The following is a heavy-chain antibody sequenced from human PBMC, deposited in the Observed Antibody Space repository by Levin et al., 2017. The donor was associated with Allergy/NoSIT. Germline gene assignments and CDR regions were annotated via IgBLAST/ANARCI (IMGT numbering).Heavy chain of an antibody. CDR2: INTNTGNP. Sequence: ASVKVSCKASGYTFTSYAMNWVRQAPGQGLEWMGWINTNTGNPTYAQGFTGRFVFSLDTSVSTAYLQISSLKAEDTAVYYCARDGDGMGCSGGSCYSDYYDYYMDVWGKGTTVTVSS. CDR3: ARDGDGMGCSGGSCYSDYYDYYMDV. V-gene: IGHV7-4-1*02. CDR1: GYTFTSYA. D-gene: IGHD2-15*01. J-gene: IGHJ6*03.